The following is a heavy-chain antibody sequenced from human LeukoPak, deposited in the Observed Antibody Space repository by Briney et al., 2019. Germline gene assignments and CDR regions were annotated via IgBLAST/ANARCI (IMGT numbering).Heavy chain of an antibody. CDR1: GGSISSYY. V-gene: IGHV4-59*01. J-gene: IGHJ4*02. CDR2: IYYTGST. CDR3: ARWGSIAVARFDY. D-gene: IGHD6-6*01. Sequence: PSETLSLTCTVSGGSISSYYWSRIRQPPGKGLEWIGYIYYTGSTNYNPSLTSRVNISVDTSKNQFPLNLTSVTAADTAVYFCARWGSIAVARFDYWGQGALVTVSS.